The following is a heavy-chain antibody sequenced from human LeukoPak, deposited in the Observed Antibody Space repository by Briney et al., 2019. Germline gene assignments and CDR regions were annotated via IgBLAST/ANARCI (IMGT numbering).Heavy chain of an antibody. CDR2: ISFDGSNK. CDR1: GFRFSNYG. J-gene: IGHJ4*02. Sequence: GGSLRLFCAASGFRFSNYGMHWFRQAPGKGLEWVAVISFDGSNKYYPDSVKGRFTISRDNSKNTLYLEMNSLRAEDTALYYCASTETPNYYDSNGFYPYYFDYWGQGTLVTVSS. D-gene: IGHD3-22*01. V-gene: IGHV3-30*03. CDR3: ASTETPNYYDSNGFYPYYFDY.